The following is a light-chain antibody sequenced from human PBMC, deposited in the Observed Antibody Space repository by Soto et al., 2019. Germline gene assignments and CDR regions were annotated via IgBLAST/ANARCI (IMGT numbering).Light chain of an antibody. CDR3: QPYYNWRT. CDR1: QSVNTN. J-gene: IGKJ1*01. Sequence: EIVMTQSPATLSVSPGERATLSCRASQSVNTNLAWYQQKPGQAPRLLIYGASTRATGIPARFSGSGSGTEFTLTISSLQSEDFAVYYCQPYYNWRTFGQGTKVEIK. V-gene: IGKV3-15*01. CDR2: GAS.